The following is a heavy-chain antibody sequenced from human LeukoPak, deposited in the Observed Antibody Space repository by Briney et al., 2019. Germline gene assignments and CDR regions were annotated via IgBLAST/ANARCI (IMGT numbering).Heavy chain of an antibody. J-gene: IGHJ4*02. CDR2: ITSGTDYI. CDR3: ASDPRSRYVPFFDS. Sequence: GGSLRLSCAASGFAFSSYGMNWVRQAPGKGLEWVSSITSGTDYIYFADSVKGRFTISRDNAKNSLYLQMNSLRVEDTAVYYCASDPRSRYVPFFDSWGPETLVTVSS. D-gene: IGHD1-14*01. CDR1: GFAFSSYG. V-gene: IGHV3-21*06.